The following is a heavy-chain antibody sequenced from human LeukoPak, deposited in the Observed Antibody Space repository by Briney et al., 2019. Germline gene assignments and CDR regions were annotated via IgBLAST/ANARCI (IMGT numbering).Heavy chain of an antibody. V-gene: IGHV4-4*08. CDR1: GGSISSYY. CDR3: ARVRLYPLGGFDI. J-gene: IGHJ3*02. D-gene: IGHD3-16*01. Sequence: SETLSLTCTVAGGSISSYYWSWIRQPPGKGLEWIGRIYTSGSTNYNPSLKSRVTISVDTSKNQFSLRLSSVTAADTALYYCARVRLYPLGGFDIWGQGTMVTVSS. CDR2: IYTSGST.